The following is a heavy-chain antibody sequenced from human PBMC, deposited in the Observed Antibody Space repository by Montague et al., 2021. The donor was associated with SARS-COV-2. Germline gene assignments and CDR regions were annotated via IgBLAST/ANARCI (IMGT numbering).Heavy chain of an antibody. CDR3: ASARSVRGAGSWFDT. J-gene: IGHJ5*02. CDR2: LLDKNT. Sequence: SETLSLTCTVSGVVVLRRRSDEHTSELQSHHELVCRLLLDKNTNDNPSLSIRVTMSVDTSKNQFSLQLRSMTPADTAVYFCASARSVRGAGSWFDTWGQGILVTVSS. CDR1: GVVVLRRRSD. D-gene: IGHD3-10*01. V-gene: IGHV4-61*01.